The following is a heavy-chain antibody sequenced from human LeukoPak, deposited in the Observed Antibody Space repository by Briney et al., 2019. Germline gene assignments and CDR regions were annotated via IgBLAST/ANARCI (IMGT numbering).Heavy chain of an antibody. J-gene: IGHJ4*02. D-gene: IGHD3-10*01. CDR1: GSGFTFSTYS. CDR3: AGASWFGEWVR. Sequence: QSGGSLRLSCAASGSGFTFSTYSMDWFRQAPGKGPAWISYINHNGGAIYYADSVKGRFTISRDNAKNSVYLQMSSLRDDDTAVYYCAGASWFGEWVRWGQGTLVTVSS. CDR2: INHNGGAI. V-gene: IGHV3-48*02.